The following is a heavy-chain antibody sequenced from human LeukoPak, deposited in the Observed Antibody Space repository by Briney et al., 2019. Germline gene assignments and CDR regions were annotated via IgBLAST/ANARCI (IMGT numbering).Heavy chain of an antibody. J-gene: IGHJ4*02. CDR3: ARGRGSNYDYVWGSPYYFDY. CDR1: GGSISSYY. CDR2: IYYSGST. D-gene: IGHD3-16*01. Sequence: PSETLSLTCTVSGGSISSYYWGWIRQPPGKGLEWIGYIYYSGSTNYNPSLKSRVTISVDTSKNQFSLKLSSVTAADTAVYYCARGRGSNYDYVWGSPYYFDYWGQGTLVTVSS. V-gene: IGHV4-59*01.